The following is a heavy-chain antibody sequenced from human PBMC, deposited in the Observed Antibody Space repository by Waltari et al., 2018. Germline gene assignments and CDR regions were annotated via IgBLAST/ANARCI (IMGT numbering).Heavy chain of an antibody. CDR1: GFTFRTNN. D-gene: IGHD1-26*01. Sequence: EGQLVESGGGRVKPGESLRLACGASGFTFRTNNMTGVRRGPGKGLEWVSSIGSSSSFTFYADSVKGRFTISRDNAKNSLYLQMNDLRAEDTAVYYCATYSGTYRDYWGQETLVTVSS. J-gene: IGHJ4*02. CDR3: ATYSGTYRDY. V-gene: IGHV3-21*01. CDR2: IGSSSSFT.